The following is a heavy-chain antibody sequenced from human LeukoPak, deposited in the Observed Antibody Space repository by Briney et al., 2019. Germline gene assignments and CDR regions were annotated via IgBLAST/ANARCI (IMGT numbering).Heavy chain of an antibody. CDR3: ARVDFRSGYPVSDN. D-gene: IGHD3-3*01. CDR2: VYYTGTT. V-gene: IGHV4-61*01. Sequence: SETLSLTCTVSGGSVSSGSYYWSWIRQPPGKELEWIGNVYYTGTTNYNPSLKSRVTISVDTFRNQFSLRLTSMTAADTAIYYCARVDFRSGYPVSDNWGQGSLVTVSS. J-gene: IGHJ4*02. CDR1: GGSVSSGSYY.